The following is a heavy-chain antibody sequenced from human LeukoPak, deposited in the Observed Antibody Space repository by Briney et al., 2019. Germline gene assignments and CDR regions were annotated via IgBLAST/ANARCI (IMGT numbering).Heavy chain of an antibody. Sequence: SKTLSLTCAVYGGSFSGYYWSWIRQPPGKGLEWIGEINHSGSTNYNPSLKSRVTISVDTSKNQFSLKLSSVTAADTAVYYCARAKSYCSSTSCYQRGYYYYYYMDVWDKGTTVTVSS. CDR3: ARAKSYCSSTSCYQRGYYYYYYMDV. CDR2: INHSGST. CDR1: GGSFSGYY. D-gene: IGHD2-2*01. V-gene: IGHV4-34*01. J-gene: IGHJ6*03.